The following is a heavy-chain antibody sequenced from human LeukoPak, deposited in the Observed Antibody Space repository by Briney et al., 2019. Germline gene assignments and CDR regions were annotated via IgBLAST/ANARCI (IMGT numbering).Heavy chain of an antibody. CDR2: IIPIFGTA. Sequence: SVKVSCKASGGTFSSYAISWVRQAPGQGLEWMGGIIPIFGTANYAQKLQGRVTITTDESTSTAYMELSSLRSEDTAVYYCAREVSGAAAWWFDPWGQGTLVTVSS. D-gene: IGHD6-13*01. CDR3: AREVSGAAAWWFDP. CDR1: GGTFSSYA. J-gene: IGHJ5*02. V-gene: IGHV1-69*05.